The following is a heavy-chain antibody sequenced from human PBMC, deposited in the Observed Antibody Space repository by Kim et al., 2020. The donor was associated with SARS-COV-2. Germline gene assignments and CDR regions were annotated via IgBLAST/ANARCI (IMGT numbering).Heavy chain of an antibody. CDR3: ANPLFSGVG. J-gene: IGHJ4*02. CDR2: ISGSGCNT. V-gene: IGHV3-23*01. CDR1: GFTFTSYA. D-gene: IGHD6-25*01. Sequence: GGSLRLSCAASGFTFTSYAMTWVRQAPGKGLEWVSAISGSGCNTYYADSVKGRFTISRDNSKNTLYLQMNSLRADDTAVYYCANPLFSGVGGGQGTLVTVSS.